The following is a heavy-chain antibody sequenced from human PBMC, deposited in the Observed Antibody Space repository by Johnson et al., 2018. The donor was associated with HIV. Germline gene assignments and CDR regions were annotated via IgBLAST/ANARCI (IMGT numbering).Heavy chain of an antibody. Sequence: VQLVESGGGVVRPGGSLRLSCAASGFTFDDYGMNWVRQGPGKGLEWVSGINWNSGSIGYADSVKGRFTISRDNAKNSLYLHMNSLRAEDTALYYCTTADQQWLGPDAAFDSWGQGTMVTVSS. J-gene: IGHJ3*02. CDR1: GFTFDDYG. CDR3: TTADQQWLGPDAAFDS. CDR2: INWNSGSI. V-gene: IGHV3-20*04. D-gene: IGHD6-19*01.